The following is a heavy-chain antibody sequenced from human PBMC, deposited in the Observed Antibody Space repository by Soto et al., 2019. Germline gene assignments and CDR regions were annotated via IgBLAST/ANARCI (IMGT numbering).Heavy chain of an antibody. D-gene: IGHD6-19*01. Sequence: EVQLLESGGNLVQPGGSLKLSCAASGFTFSSYAMSWVRQAPGKGLEWVSGIGGSAAGSNYADSVKGRFTISRDNSRNTVYLQMSSLRAEDTALYYFARGGGIAVAGTHLDYWGQGTLVTVSS. CDR3: ARGGGIAVAGTHLDY. CDR2: IGGSAAGS. J-gene: IGHJ4*02. V-gene: IGHV3-23*01. CDR1: GFTFSSYA.